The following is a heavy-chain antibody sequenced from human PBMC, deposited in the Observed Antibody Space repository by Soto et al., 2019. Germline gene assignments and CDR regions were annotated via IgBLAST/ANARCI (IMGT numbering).Heavy chain of an antibody. Sequence: ASVKVSCKASGYTFTGYYMHWVRQAPGQGLEWMGWINPNSGGTNYAQKFQGRDTMTRDTSISTAYMELSRLRSDDTAVYYCASVRQQLVRHYYGMDVWGQGTTVTVSS. CDR2: INPNSGGT. J-gene: IGHJ6*02. D-gene: IGHD6-13*01. CDR1: GYTFTGYY. CDR3: ASVRQQLVRHYYGMDV. V-gene: IGHV1-2*02.